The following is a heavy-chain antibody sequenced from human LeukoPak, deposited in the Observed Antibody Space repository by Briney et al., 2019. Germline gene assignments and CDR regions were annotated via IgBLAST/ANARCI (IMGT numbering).Heavy chain of an antibody. V-gene: IGHV1-18*01. D-gene: IGHD2-15*01. CDR1: GYTFGTYG. Sequence: ASVNVSCKASGYTFGTYGISWVRQAPGQGLEWMGWISAYNSKTNYAQKLQGRVTMTTDTSTKTAYMELRSLRSDDTAVYYCARGGRRMDVWGQGTTVTVSS. CDR2: ISAYNSKT. J-gene: IGHJ6*02. CDR3: ARGGRRMDV.